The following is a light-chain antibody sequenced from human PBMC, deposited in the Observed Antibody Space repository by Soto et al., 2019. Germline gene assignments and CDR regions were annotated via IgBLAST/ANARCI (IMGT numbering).Light chain of an antibody. CDR2: DVS. J-gene: IGLJ2*01. CDR1: SSDVGDYNH. CDR3: SSYTPSSTL. V-gene: IGLV2-14*01. Sequence: QSALTQPASVSGSPGQWITISCTGASSDVGDYNHVSWYQQHPGKAPKLIIYDVSHRSSGVSNRFSGSASGNTASLTISGLQAEDEADYYCSSYTPSSTLFGGGTKLTVL.